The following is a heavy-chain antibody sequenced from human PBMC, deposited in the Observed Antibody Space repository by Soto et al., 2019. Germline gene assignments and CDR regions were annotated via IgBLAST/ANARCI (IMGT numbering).Heavy chain of an antibody. CDR2: ITWNRASI. V-gene: IGHV3-9*01. Sequence: ESGGGLVQPGRSLRLSCAASGFTFDDYAMHWVRQAPGRGLEWVSGITWNRASIGYADSVKGRFTISRDNAKNSLYQQMDSLRPEDTALYYCAKGDYGDYSLSDYWGQGTLVTVSS. CDR3: AKGDYGDYSLSDY. CDR1: GFTFDDYA. J-gene: IGHJ4*02. D-gene: IGHD4-17*01.